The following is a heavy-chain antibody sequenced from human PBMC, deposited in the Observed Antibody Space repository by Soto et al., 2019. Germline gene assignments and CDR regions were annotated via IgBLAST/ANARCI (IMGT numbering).Heavy chain of an antibody. CDR3: GSWVSAHLDY. CDR2: IDNRGVNT. CDR1: GFTFSGHA. D-gene: IGHD2-8*01. V-gene: IGHV3-23*01. Sequence: PGGSLRLSCEASGFTFSGHAMSWVRQAPGKGLEWVATIDNRGVNTHYADSVKGRFTIFRDNSRNTLDLQMNSLRAEDTAVYYCGSWVSAHLDYWGQGTLVTVSS. J-gene: IGHJ4*02.